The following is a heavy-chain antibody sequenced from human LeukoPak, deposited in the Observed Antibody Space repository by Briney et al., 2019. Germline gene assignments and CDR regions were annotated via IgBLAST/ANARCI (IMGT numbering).Heavy chain of an antibody. J-gene: IGHJ4*02. CDR2: TNPNSGGT. CDR1: GYTFTGYY. V-gene: IGHV1-2*02. Sequence: ASVKISCKASGYTFTGYYMHWVRQAPGQGLEWMGWTNPNSGGTNYAQKFQGRVTMTRDTSISTAYMELSRLRSDDTAVYYCARVTNDRSDFDYWGQGTLVTVSS. CDR3: ARVTNDRSDFDY. D-gene: IGHD3-22*01.